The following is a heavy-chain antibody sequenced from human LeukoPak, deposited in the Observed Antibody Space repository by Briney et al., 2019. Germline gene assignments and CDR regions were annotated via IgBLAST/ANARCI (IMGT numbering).Heavy chain of an antibody. CDR2: INPSGGST. J-gene: IGHJ4*02. Sequence: GASVKVSCKASGYTFTSYYMHWVRQAPGQGLEWMGIINPSGGSTSYAQKFQGRVTMTRDMSTSTVYMELSSLRSDDTAVYYCARDGNYYDSSGYFDYWGQGTLVTVSS. CDR1: GYTFTSYY. V-gene: IGHV1-46*01. CDR3: ARDGNYYDSSGYFDY. D-gene: IGHD3-22*01.